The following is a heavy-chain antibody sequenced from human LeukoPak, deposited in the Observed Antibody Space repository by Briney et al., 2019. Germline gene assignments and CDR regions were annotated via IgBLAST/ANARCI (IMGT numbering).Heavy chain of an antibody. CDR1: GYIFVDYW. Sequence: GASLKISYKASGYIFVDYWIGGVRQMPGKGPELMGLIFPHDSATNYRPSFQGQVTTSVDKSISTAYVQWRSLKASDTAMYYCARYGLRGCTSTNCYTSYYYYGMDVWGQGTTVIVSS. CDR3: ARYGLRGCTSTNCYTSYYYYGMDV. D-gene: IGHD2-2*02. CDR2: IFPHDSAT. J-gene: IGHJ6*02. V-gene: IGHV5-51*01.